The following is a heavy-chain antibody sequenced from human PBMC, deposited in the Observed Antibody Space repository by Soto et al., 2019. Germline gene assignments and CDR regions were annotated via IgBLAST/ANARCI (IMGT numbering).Heavy chain of an antibody. Sequence: GGSLRLSCAASGFIFSSYAMSWVRQAPGKGLEWVSAISGSGGSTYYADSVKGRFTISRDNSKNTLYLQMNSLRAEDTAVYYCAKLRLDYGDYEIFDYWGQGTLVTVSS. CDR2: ISGSGGST. V-gene: IGHV3-23*01. CDR3: AKLRLDYGDYEIFDY. J-gene: IGHJ4*02. D-gene: IGHD4-17*01. CDR1: GFIFSSYA.